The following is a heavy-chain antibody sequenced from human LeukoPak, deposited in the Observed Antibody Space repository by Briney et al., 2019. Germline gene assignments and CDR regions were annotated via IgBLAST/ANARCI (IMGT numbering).Heavy chain of an antibody. CDR1: GFTFSSYW. CDR3: VRITAAGFSDY. J-gene: IGHJ4*02. Sequence: GGSLRLSCAASGFTFSSYWMHWVRQAPGKGLVWVSRINTDGSSTSYAASVKGRFTISRDNAKNTLYLQMSRLRAEDTAVYYCVRITAAGFSDYSGQRTLVTVSS. CDR2: INTDGSST. V-gene: IGHV3-74*01. D-gene: IGHD6-13*01.